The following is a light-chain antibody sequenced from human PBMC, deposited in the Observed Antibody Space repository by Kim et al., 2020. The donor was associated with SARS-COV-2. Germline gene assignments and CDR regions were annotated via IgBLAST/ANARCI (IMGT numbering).Light chain of an antibody. J-gene: IGLJ1*01. CDR1: SSDVGGYNY. Sequence: QSITVSCTGTSSDVGGYNYVSWYQQHPGKAPKLMIYDVSKRPSGVSNRFSGSKSGNTASLTIYGLQADDEADYYCSSYTSSSTLYVFGTGTKVTVL. V-gene: IGLV2-14*04. CDR2: DVS. CDR3: SSYTSSSTLYV.